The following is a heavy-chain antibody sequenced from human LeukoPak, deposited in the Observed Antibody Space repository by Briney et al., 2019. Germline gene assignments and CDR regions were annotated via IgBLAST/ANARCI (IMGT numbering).Heavy chain of an antibody. CDR3: ARGLAGYSSSRFDP. CDR2: IIPIFGTA. J-gene: IGHJ5*02. CDR1: GVTFSSYA. V-gene: IGHV1-69*13. Sequence: SVKVSCKASGVTFSSYAISWVRQAPGQGLEWMGGIIPIFGTANYAQKFQGRVTITADESTSTAYMELSSLRSEDTAVYYCARGLAGYSSSRFDPWGQGTLVTVSS. D-gene: IGHD6-13*01.